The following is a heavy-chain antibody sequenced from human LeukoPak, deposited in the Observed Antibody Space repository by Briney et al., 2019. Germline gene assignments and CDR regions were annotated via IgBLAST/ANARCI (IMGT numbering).Heavy chain of an antibody. CDR3: AKAGWAYGGIPYYFDY. J-gene: IGHJ4*02. CDR1: GFTFSSYA. CDR2: ISGGGVST. Sequence: GGSLRLSCAASGFTFSSYAMSWVRQAPGKGLEWVSAISGGGVSTYYADSVKGRFTISRDNSKNTLYLQMNSLRAEDTAVYYCAKAGWAYGGIPYYFDYWGQGTLVTVSS. V-gene: IGHV3-23*01. D-gene: IGHD4-23*01.